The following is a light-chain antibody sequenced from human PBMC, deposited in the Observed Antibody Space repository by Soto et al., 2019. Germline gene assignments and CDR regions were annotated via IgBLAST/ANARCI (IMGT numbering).Light chain of an antibody. V-gene: IGLV1-47*01. CDR2: RNN. CDR1: SSNIGSNY. Sequence: QSVLTQPPSASGTPGQRVTISCSGSSSNIGSNYVYWYQQLPGTAPKLLIHRNNQRPSGVPDRFSGSKSGTSASLAISGLRSEDEADYYCAAWDDSLHVVFGGGTKLTVL. CDR3: AAWDDSLHVV. J-gene: IGLJ2*01.